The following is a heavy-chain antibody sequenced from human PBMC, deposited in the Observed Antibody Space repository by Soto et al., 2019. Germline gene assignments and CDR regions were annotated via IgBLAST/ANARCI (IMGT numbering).Heavy chain of an antibody. CDR2: IHYSGSV. CDR3: VREDDGGDRDYYGLDV. J-gene: IGHJ6*02. CDR1: GGSISFDHYH. D-gene: IGHD2-21*02. Sequence: QVQLQESGPGLVRPSQTLSLTCTVSGGSISFDHYHWTWIRQPAGKGLEWIGYIHYSGSVYYNPSLPSRVSMSVDTSKNLFSLKLSSLTAADTAVYFCVREDDGGDRDYYGLDVWGQGTTVTVSS. V-gene: IGHV4-30-4*01.